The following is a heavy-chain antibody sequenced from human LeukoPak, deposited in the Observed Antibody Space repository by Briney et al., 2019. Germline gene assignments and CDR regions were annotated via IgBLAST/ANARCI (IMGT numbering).Heavy chain of an antibody. CDR1: GYSIASGYL. CDR2: IYHSGRT. J-gene: IGHJ4*02. Sequence: SETLSLTCTVSGYSIASGYLWGWIRQTPEKGLEWIATIYHSGRTYYNPSIKSRVTISVDTSKNQFSLKLSSVTAADTAVYYCARRTTGTGPVDYWGQGTLVTVSS. D-gene: IGHD1-1*01. CDR3: ARRTTGTGPVDY. V-gene: IGHV4-38-2*02.